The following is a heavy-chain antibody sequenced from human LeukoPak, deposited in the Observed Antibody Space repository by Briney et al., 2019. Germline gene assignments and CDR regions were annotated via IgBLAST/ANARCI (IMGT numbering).Heavy chain of an antibody. CDR3: AAYSNMRDWFDP. V-gene: IGHV1-2*02. CDR2: IYPNSGGT. Sequence: GASVKVSCKASGYTFTGYYMHWVRQAPGQGLEWMGWIYPNSGGTNYAQKFQGRVTMTRDTSISTAYMELSRLRSDDTAVYYCAAYSNMRDWFDPWGQGTLVTVSS. D-gene: IGHD6-13*01. CDR1: GYTFTGYY. J-gene: IGHJ5*02.